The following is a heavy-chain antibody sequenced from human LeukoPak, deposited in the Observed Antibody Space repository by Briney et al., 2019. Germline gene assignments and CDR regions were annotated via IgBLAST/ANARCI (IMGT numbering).Heavy chain of an antibody. Sequence: PSETLSLTCTVSGGSMTHYFWNWIRQPPGKGLEWIGYTHTSGSPDYSRSLKSRVTISLDTSENQFSLMLSSVTAADTAVYFCARATQRYCSGTTCFPYWFDTWGQGTLATVSS. CDR3: ARATQRYCSGTTCFPYWFDT. J-gene: IGHJ5*02. D-gene: IGHD2-2*01. CDR1: GGSMTHYF. CDR2: THTSGSP. V-gene: IGHV4-4*09.